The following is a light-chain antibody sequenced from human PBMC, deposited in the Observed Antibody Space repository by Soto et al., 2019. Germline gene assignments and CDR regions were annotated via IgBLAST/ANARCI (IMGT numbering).Light chain of an antibody. J-gene: IGKJ1*01. CDR1: QSVSNN. CDR3: QQYTNWPPWT. V-gene: IGKV3-15*01. CDR2: DAS. Sequence: ILMTQSPATLSVSPGERATLSCRASQSVSNNLAWYQQKPGQAPRLLIYDASTRATGIPARFSGSGSGTEFTLTLSGLQSEDFAVYYCQQYTNWPPWTFGQGTKVEIK.